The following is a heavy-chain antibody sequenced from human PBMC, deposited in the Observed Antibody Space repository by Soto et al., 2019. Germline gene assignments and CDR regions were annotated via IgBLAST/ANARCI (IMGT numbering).Heavy chain of an antibody. CDR3: ARLMVYGAWDYYYYMDV. D-gene: IGHD2-8*01. V-gene: IGHV4-59*08. CDR1: GGSISSYY. CDR2: IYYSGST. Sequence: TLSLTCTVSGGSISSYYWSWIRQPPGKGLEWIGYIYYSGSTNYNPSLKSRVTISVDTSKNQFSLKLSSVTAADTAVYYCARLMVYGAWDYYYYMDVWGKGTTVTVSS. J-gene: IGHJ6*03.